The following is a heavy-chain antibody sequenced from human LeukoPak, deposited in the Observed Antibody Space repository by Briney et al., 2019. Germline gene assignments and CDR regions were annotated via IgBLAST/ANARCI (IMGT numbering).Heavy chain of an antibody. CDR1: GFTFSSYG. D-gene: IGHD5-12*01. CDR3: ARTTEGYARGPGYSYYYYMDV. V-gene: IGHV3-23*01. J-gene: IGHJ6*03. Sequence: PGGTLRLSCAASGFTFSSYGMSWVRQAPGKGLEWVSAISGSGGSTYYADSVKGRFTISRDNSKNTLYLQMNSLRAEDTAVYYCARTTEGYARGPGYSYYYYMDVWGKGTTVTISS. CDR2: ISGSGGST.